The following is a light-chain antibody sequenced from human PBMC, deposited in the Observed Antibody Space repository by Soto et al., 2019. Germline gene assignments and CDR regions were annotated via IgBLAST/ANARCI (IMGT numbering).Light chain of an antibody. CDR1: VLAKKY. CDR2: KDS. V-gene: IGLV3-27*01. J-gene: IGLJ2*01. Sequence: SSELTQPSSVSVSPGQTARITCSGDVLAKKYARWFQQKPGQAPVVVIYKDSERPSGIPERFSGSSSGTTVTLTISGAQVEDEADYYCYSAADNNQGVFGGGTKLTVL. CDR3: YSAADNNQGV.